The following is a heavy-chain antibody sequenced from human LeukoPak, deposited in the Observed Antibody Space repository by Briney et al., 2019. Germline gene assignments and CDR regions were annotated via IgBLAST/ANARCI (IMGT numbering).Heavy chain of an antibody. Sequence: ASVKVSCKASGYTFPGYYMHLVRQAPGQGLEWMGWINPNSGGTNYAQKFQGRVTMTRDTSSSTVYMDLSRLRSDDSAVYYCAKIAAAVMYWFDPWGQGTLVTVSS. CDR1: GYTFPGYY. CDR2: INPNSGGT. V-gene: IGHV1-2*02. D-gene: IGHD6-13*01. J-gene: IGHJ5*02. CDR3: AKIAAAVMYWFDP.